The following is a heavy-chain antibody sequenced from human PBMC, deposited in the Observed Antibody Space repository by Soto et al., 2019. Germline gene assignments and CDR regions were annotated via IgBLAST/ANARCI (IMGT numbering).Heavy chain of an antibody. CDR1: GFAFSSYA. D-gene: IGHD6-13*01. V-gene: IGHV3-23*01. Sequence: PGGSLRLSCAASGFAFSSYAMSWVRQAPGKGLEWVSGISGSGGSTYYADSVKGRFTISRDNSKNTLYLQMNSLRAEDTAVYYCANRYSSSWYLPPDYYYYYGMDVWGQGTTVTVSS. J-gene: IGHJ6*02. CDR3: ANRYSSSWYLPPDYYYYYGMDV. CDR2: ISGSGGST.